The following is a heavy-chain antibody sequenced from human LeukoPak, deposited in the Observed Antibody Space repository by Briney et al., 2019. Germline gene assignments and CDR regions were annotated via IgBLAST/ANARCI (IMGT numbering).Heavy chain of an antibody. CDR1: GFIFSSYE. J-gene: IGHJ2*01. CDR2: ISSSDNTI. CDR3: AKPPIAVAGKSPNWYFDL. Sequence: GGSLRLSCAASGFIFSSYEMNWVRQAPGKGLEWVSYISSSDNTIYYADSVKGRFTISRDNSKNTLYLQMNSLRAEDTAVYYCAKPPIAVAGKSPNWYFDLWGRGTLVTVSS. V-gene: IGHV3-48*03. D-gene: IGHD6-19*01.